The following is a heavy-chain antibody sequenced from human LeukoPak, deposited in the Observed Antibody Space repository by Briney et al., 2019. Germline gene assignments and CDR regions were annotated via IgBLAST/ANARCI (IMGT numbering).Heavy chain of an antibody. CDR2: INGSGGST. CDR1: GFTFSSYA. V-gene: IGHV3-23*01. D-gene: IGHD3-10*01. Sequence: PGGSLRLSCAASGFTFSSYAMSWVRQAPGKGLEWVSAINGSGGSTYYADSVKGRFTISRDNSKNTLYLQMNSLRAEDTAVYYCAKINTDDYYGSGSYLVYWGQGTLVTVSS. J-gene: IGHJ4*02. CDR3: AKINTDDYYGSGSYLVY.